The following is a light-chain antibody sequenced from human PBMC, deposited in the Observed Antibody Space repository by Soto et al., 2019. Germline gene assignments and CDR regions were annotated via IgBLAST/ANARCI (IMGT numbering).Light chain of an antibody. CDR1: QSVGNN. CDR3: QQYNNWPGT. CDR2: GAS. V-gene: IGKV3-15*01. J-gene: IGKJ1*01. Sequence: EIVMTQSPATLSVSPGERATLSCRASQSVGNNLAWYQQKPGQAPRLLIHGASIRATGVPARFSGSGSGTEFTLTISSLQSEDCAVYYCQQYNNWPGTFGRGTKVEI.